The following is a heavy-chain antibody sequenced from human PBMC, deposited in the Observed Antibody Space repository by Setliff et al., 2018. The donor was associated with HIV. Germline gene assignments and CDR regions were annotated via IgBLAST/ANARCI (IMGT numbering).Heavy chain of an antibody. CDR1: GGSISSYC. CDR2: IYTSGST. V-gene: IGHV4-4*09. Sequence: SETLSLTCTVSGGSISSYCWNWIRKSPGRGLEWIGYIYTSGSTNYNTSLKSRVTISVDTSKNQFSLKLSSVTAADTAVYYCEVAGQWGQGTLVTVSS. CDR3: EVAGQ. D-gene: IGHD6-19*01. J-gene: IGHJ4*02.